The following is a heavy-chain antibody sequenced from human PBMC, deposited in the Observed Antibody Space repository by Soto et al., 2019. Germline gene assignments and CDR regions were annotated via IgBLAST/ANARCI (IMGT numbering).Heavy chain of an antibody. D-gene: IGHD7-27*01. V-gene: IGHV3-23*01. CDR2: ISRSGDLT. CDR1: GFSFTTYA. CDR3: AKENWGGQHGFDD. J-gene: IGHJ4*02. Sequence: GVSLGLSCATSGFSFTTYAMSWVRQAPGKGLEWVSGISRSGDLTYYSDSVRGRFTISRDNSHNTLFLQMDRLTVEDMALYYWAKENWGGQHGFDDWGQGTPVTVSS.